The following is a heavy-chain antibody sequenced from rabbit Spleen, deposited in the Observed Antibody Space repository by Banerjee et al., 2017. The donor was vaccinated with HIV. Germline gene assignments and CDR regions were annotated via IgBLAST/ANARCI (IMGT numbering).Heavy chain of an antibody. CDR1: GFSFSSGYY. CDR3: ARDSGSSFSSYGMDL. J-gene: IGHJ6*01. D-gene: IGHD8-1*01. Sequence: QQLVESGGGLVKPGASLTLTCKASGFSFSSGYYMSWVRQAPGKGLEWIGCIGTGSGTTYYASWAKGRFTISKTSSTTVTLQATSLTAADTATYFCARDSGSSFSSYGMDLWGQGTLVTVS. V-gene: IGHV1S40*01. CDR2: IGTGSGTT.